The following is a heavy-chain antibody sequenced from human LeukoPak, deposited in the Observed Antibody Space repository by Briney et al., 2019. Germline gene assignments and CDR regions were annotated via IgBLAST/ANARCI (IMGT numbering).Heavy chain of an antibody. CDR2: MNPHSGNT. CDR1: GYTFTNYD. CDR3: ARLSSHYGDYKVDP. V-gene: IGHV1-8*01. Sequence: ASVKASCKASGYTFTNYDINWVRQATGQGLEWMGWMNPHSGNTGYAQKFQGRVTMTRNTSISTAYRELSSLRSEDTAVYYCARLSSHYGDYKVDPWGQGTLVTVSS. J-gene: IGHJ5*02. D-gene: IGHD4-17*01.